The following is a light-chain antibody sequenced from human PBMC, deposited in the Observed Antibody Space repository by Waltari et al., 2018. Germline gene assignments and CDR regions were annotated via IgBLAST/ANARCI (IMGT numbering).Light chain of an antibody. V-gene: IGKV1-12*01. CDR1: QDISPW. J-gene: IGKJ5*01. CDR3: QQANSFPIT. CDR2: AAS. Sequence: DIQMTQSPSPLSASVGDRVTITCRTSQDISPWLAWYQHKPGKAPKLLIYAASSLQSGVPSRFSGSGSGTDFTLTISSLQPEDFATYYCQQANSFPITFGQGTRLEIK.